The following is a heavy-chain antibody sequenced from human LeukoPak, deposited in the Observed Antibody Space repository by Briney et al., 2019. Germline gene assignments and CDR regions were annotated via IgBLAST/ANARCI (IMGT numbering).Heavy chain of an antibody. CDR1: GGSISIYY. D-gene: IGHD3/OR15-3a*01. CDR2: IYYGGAT. V-gene: IGHV4-59*01. J-gene: IGHJ4*02. Sequence: SETLSLTCSVSGGSISIYYWTWIRQPPGEALEHIGCIYYGGATYYNPSLSSRVTISVDTSKNQIALKLSSVTAADTAVYYCARVVAGVGLDSWGQGALVTVSS. CDR3: ARVVAGVGLDS.